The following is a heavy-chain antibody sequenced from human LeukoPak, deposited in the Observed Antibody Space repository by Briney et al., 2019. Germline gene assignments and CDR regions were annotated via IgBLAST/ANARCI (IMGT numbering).Heavy chain of an antibody. CDR3: ARPKYQLLSRWFGP. V-gene: IGHV1-18*01. CDR2: ISAYNGNT. Sequence: ASVKVSCKASGYTFTSYGISWVRQAPGQGLEWMGWISAYNGNTNYAQKFQGRVTMTTDTSTSTAYMELRSLRSDDTAVYYCARPKYQLLSRWFGPWGQGTLVTVSS. D-gene: IGHD2-2*01. J-gene: IGHJ5*02. CDR1: GYTFTSYG.